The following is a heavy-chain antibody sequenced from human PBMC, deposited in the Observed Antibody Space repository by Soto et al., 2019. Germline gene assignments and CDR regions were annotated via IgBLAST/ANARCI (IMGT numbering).Heavy chain of an antibody. V-gene: IGHV3-15*01. CDR2: IKSKTDGVTT. CDR3: TTVVRYSYFDY. J-gene: IGHJ4*02. D-gene: IGHD5-18*01. Sequence: EVQLVESGGGLVKPGGSLRLSCAASGFTFNHAWMSWVRQAPGKGLEWVGRIKSKTDGVTTAYAAPVKDRFNISRDDSKNTLYLQMNSLKTEDTAVYYCTTVVRYSYFDYWGQGTLVTVSS. CDR1: GFTFNHAW.